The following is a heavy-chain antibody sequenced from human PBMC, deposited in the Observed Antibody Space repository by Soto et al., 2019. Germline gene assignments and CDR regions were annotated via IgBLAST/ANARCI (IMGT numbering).Heavy chain of an antibody. J-gene: IGHJ6*02. CDR1: GYSFTGYH. D-gene: IGHD2-8*01. CDR3: ARGHSTDCSNGVCSFFYNHEMDV. CDR2: INPKSGGT. Sequence: ASVKVSCKASGYSFTGYHAHWVRQAPGQGLEWLGRINPKSGGTSTAQKFQGWVTMTRDTSINTAYMDLTRLRSDDTAVYYCARGHSTDCSNGVCSFFYNHEMDVWGQGTPITV. V-gene: IGHV1-2*04.